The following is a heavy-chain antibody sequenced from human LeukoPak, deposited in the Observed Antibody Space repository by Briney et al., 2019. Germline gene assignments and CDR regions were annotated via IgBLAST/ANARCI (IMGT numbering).Heavy chain of an antibody. D-gene: IGHD3-22*01. CDR2: IDWDDDK. CDR3: ARMYYYDSSGYSYYFDY. CDR1: GFSLSTSGMC. V-gene: IGHV2-70*11. Sequence: SGPTLVNPTQTLTLTCTFSGFSLSTSGMCVSWIRQPPGKALEWLARIDWDDDKYYSTSLKTRLTISKDTSKNQVVLTMTNMDPVDTATYYCARMYYYDSSGYSYYFDYWGQGTLVTVSS. J-gene: IGHJ4*02.